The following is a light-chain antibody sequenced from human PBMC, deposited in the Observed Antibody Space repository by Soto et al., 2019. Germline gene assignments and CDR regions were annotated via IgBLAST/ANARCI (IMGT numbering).Light chain of an antibody. J-gene: IGLJ1*01. V-gene: IGLV2-23*01. Sequence: QSALTQPASVSGSPGQSITISCTGTNSTVGGFNVVSWYQQHPGKAPKDIIYEGIKRPSGVSNRFSGSNSGSTASLTISGLQAEDEADYYCCSYVGATTYVFGTGTKVTVL. CDR2: EGI. CDR1: NSTVGGFNV. CDR3: CSYVGATTYV.